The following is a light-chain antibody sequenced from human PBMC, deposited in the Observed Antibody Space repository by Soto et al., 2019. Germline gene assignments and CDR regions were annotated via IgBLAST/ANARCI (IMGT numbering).Light chain of an antibody. Sequence: QSVLTQPHSGSGTPGQRLRISCSGSSANIGTSSVHWFQQLPGTAPKLLISTTNQRPSGVPERFSGSKSGTSASLAISGLQSEDEADYYCAAWDDSLNGHVFGTGTKVTVL. CDR1: SANIGTSS. V-gene: IGLV1-44*01. CDR3: AAWDDSLNGHV. J-gene: IGLJ1*01. CDR2: TTN.